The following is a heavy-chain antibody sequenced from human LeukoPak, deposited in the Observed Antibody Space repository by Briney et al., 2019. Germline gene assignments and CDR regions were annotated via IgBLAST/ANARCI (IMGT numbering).Heavy chain of an antibody. J-gene: IGHJ4*02. D-gene: IGHD3-10*01. Sequence: SETLSLTCTVSGVSISSGGYYWSWIRQHPGKGLEWIGYIYYSGSTYYNPSLKSRVTISVDTSKNQFSLKLSSVTAADTAVYYWAREPGRYYGSGSPGTFDYWDQGTLVTVSS. CDR3: AREPGRYYGSGSPGTFDY. CDR2: IYYSGST. CDR1: GVSISSGGYY. V-gene: IGHV4-31*03.